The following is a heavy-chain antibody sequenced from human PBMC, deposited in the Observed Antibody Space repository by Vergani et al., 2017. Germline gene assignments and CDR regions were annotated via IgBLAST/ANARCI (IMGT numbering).Heavy chain of an antibody. D-gene: IGHD3-22*01. CDR3: ARGLYDSSGYHHGGFDY. J-gene: IGHJ4*02. CDR2: IYSGGST. CDR1: GFTVSSNY. V-gene: IGHV3-53*01. Sequence: EVQLVESGGGLIQPGGSLRLSCAASGFTVSSNYMSWVRQAPGKGLEWVSVIYSGGSTYYADSVKCRFTISRDNSKNTLYLQMNSLRAEDTAVYYCARGLYDSSGYHHGGFDYWGQGTLVTVSS.